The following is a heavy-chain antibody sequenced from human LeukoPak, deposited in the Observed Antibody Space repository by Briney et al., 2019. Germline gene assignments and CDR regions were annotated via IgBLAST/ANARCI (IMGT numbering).Heavy chain of an antibody. V-gene: IGHV4-34*01. CDR3: ARGVTTVTHFDY. J-gene: IGHJ4*02. Sequence: SETLSLTCAVYGGSFSGYYWSWIRQPPGKGLEWIGEINHSGSTNYNPSLKSRVTISVGTSKNQFSLKLSSVTAADTAVYYCARGVTTVTHFDYWGQGTLVTVSS. CDR1: GGSFSGYY. D-gene: IGHD4-17*01. CDR2: INHSGST.